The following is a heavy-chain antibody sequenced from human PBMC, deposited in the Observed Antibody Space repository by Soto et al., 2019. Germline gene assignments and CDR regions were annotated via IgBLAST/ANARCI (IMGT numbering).Heavy chain of an antibody. D-gene: IGHD5-18*01. CDR1: GGSISSYY. V-gene: IGHV4-59*01. CDR3: GRGGGGGGYSYGYGFDY. Sequence: SETLSLTCTVSGGSISSYYWSWIRQPPGKGLEWIGYIYYSGSTNYNPSLKSRVTISVDTSKNQFSLKLSSVTAADTAVYYCGRGGGGGGYSYGYGFDYWGQGTLVTVSS. J-gene: IGHJ4*02. CDR2: IYYSGST.